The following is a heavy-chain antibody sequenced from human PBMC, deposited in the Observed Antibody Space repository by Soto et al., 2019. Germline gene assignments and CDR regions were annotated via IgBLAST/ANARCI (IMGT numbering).Heavy chain of an antibody. D-gene: IGHD6-6*01. CDR3: ARVRIAARTGAYGMDV. J-gene: IGHJ6*02. CDR1: GGSISSYY. V-gene: IGHV4-4*07. CDR2: IYTSGST. Sequence: SETLSLTCTVSGGSISSYYWSWIGQPAGKGLEWIGRIYTSGSTNYNPSLKSRVTMSVDTSKNQFSLKLSSVTAADTAVYYCARVRIAARTGAYGMDVWGQGTTVTVS.